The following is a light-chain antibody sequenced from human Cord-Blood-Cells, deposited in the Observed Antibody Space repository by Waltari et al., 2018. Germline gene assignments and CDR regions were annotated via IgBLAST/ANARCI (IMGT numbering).Light chain of an antibody. Sequence: ELVLTQSPGTPSLSPGERATLSCRASQSVSSSYLAWYQQKPGQAPRLLIYGASSRATGIPDRFSGSGSGTDFTLTISRLEPEDFAVYYCQQYGRTFGQGTKVEIK. CDR3: QQYGRT. V-gene: IGKV3-20*01. CDR1: QSVSSSY. CDR2: GAS. J-gene: IGKJ1*01.